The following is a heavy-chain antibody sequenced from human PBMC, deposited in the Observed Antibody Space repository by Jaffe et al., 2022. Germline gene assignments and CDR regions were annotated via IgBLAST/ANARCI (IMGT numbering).Heavy chain of an antibody. J-gene: IGHJ3*02. D-gene: IGHD4-17*01. CDR2: ISWNSGRI. CDR3: AKDTHDYGDYADAFDI. CDR1: GFTFDDYA. Sequence: EEQLVESGGGLVQPGRSLRLSCEASGFTFDDYAMHWVRRAPGKGLEWVSGISWNSGRIAYADSVKGRFTISRDNAKKSLYLQMNSLRGEDTALYYCAKDTHDYGDYADAFDIWGQGTMVTVSS. V-gene: IGHV3-9*01.